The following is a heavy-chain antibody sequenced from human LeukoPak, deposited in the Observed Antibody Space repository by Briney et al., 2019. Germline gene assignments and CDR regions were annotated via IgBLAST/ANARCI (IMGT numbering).Heavy chain of an antibody. D-gene: IGHD7-27*01. CDR1: GGSISSYY. J-gene: IGHJ6*03. Sequence: SETLSLTCTVSGGSISSYYWSWIRQSAGKGLEWIGRIYTSGTTNYNPSLKSRVTMSVDTSKNQFSLKLTSVTAADTAVYYCARNNNWGDAGYYYYMDAWGKGTTVTVFS. V-gene: IGHV4-4*07. CDR3: ARNNNWGDAGYYYYMDA. CDR2: IYTSGTT.